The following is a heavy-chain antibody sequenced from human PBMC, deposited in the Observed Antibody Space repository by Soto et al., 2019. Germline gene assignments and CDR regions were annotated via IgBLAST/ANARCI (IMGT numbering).Heavy chain of an antibody. CDR1: GYTFSXXX. V-gene: IGHV1-8*01. CDR2: MNPYSGNT. Sequence: QVQLVQSGAEVKKPGASVKVSCKASGYTFSXXXXXXXXXXXXXXLGWMGWMNPYSGNTGYAQKFQGRVIMTIDTXXXXXXXXXXXXXXXXXXXXXXXXXXXXXXWFDPWGQGTLVTVSS. CDR3: XXXXXXXXWFDP. J-gene: IGHJ5*02.